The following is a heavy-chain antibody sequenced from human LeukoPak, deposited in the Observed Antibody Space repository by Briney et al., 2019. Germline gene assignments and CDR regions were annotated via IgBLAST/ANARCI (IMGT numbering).Heavy chain of an antibody. Sequence: ASVKVSCKASGYTFTSNGISWVREAPGQGLEWMGWISAYNGNTNYAQKLQGRVTMTTDTSTSTAYMELRSLRSDDTAVYYCARVKYTRTYNDYWGQGTLVTVSS. CDR3: ARVKYTRTYNDY. D-gene: IGHD6-6*01. J-gene: IGHJ4*02. CDR1: GYTFTSNG. CDR2: ISAYNGNT. V-gene: IGHV1-18*01.